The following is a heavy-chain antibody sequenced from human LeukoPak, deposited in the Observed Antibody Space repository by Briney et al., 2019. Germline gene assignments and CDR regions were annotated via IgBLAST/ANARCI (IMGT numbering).Heavy chain of an antibody. CDR1: GGSISSGDYY. D-gene: IGHD2-2*01. J-gene: IGHJ5*02. CDR2: IYYSGST. Sequence: SQTLSLTCTVSGGSISSGDYYWSWIRQPPGKGLEWNGYIYYSGSTYYNPSLKSRVTISVDTSKNQFSLKLSSVTAADTAVYYCARDGGSCISTSCYRWFDPWGXGTLVTVSS. CDR3: ARDGGSCISTSCYRWFDP. V-gene: IGHV4-30-4*01.